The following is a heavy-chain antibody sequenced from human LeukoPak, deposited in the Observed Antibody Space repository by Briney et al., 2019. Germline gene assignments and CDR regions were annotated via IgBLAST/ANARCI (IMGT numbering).Heavy chain of an antibody. CDR1: GYTFTSYY. Sequence: ASVKVSCKASGYTFTSYYMHWVRQAPGQGLEWMGIINPSGGSTSYAQKFQGRVTMTRDTSTSTVYMELSSLRSEDTAVCYCARDCNDFWSGSKCMDVWGQGTTVTVSS. CDR2: INPSGGST. V-gene: IGHV1-46*01. CDR3: ARDCNDFWSGSKCMDV. J-gene: IGHJ6*02. D-gene: IGHD3-3*01.